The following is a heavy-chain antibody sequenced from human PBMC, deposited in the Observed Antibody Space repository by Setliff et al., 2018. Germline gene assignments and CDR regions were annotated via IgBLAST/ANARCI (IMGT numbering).Heavy chain of an antibody. D-gene: IGHD3-10*01. V-gene: IGHV3-23*01. CDR3: AKNGFGVVALGVNNWFDP. J-gene: IGHJ5*02. Sequence: GSLRLSCAASGFTFSSYAMSWVRQAPGKGLEWVSAISGSGGSTYYADSVKGRFTISRDNSKNTLYLQMNSLRAEDTAVYYCAKNGFGVVALGVNNWFDPWGQGTLVTVSP. CDR2: ISGSGGST. CDR1: GFTFSSYA.